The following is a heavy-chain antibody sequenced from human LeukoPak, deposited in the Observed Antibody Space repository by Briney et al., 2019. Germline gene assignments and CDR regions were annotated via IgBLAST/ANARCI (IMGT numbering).Heavy chain of an antibody. CDR3: TSSPEVEYFQH. V-gene: IGHV3-73*01. CDR2: IRSKSNTYAT. Sequence: GGSLKFSCAASGYTFSGSSIHWVRQASGKGLEWVGRIRSKSNTYATAYAASVKGRFTISRDDSKNTAYLQMNSLKTEDTAVYYCTSSPEVEYFQHWGHGTLVTVSS. J-gene: IGHJ1*01. CDR1: GYTFSGSS.